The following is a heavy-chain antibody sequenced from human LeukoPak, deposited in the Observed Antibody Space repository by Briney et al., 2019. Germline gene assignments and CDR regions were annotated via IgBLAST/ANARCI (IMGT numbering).Heavy chain of an antibody. CDR3: ARGGTWYYAFDY. Sequence: PSQTLSLTCTVSGGSISSGGDFWSWFRQHPGKGLEWIGYIYYNGFTYYNPSPESRVTISVDTSKNQFSLKVSSVTAADTAVYYCARGGTWYYAFDYWGQGTLVTVSS. CDR2: IYYNGFT. D-gene: IGHD2-15*01. J-gene: IGHJ4*02. CDR1: GGSISSGGDF. V-gene: IGHV4-31*03.